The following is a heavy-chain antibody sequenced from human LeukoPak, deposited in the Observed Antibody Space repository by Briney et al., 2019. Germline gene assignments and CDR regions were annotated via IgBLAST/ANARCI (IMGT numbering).Heavy chain of an antibody. CDR1: GFSFSSYG. V-gene: IGHV3-33*01. J-gene: IGHJ4*02. CDR2: IWYDGSNE. Sequence: GGSLRLSCAVSGFSFSSYGMHWVRQAPGKGLEWVAVIWYDGSNENYADSVKGRFTISRDNSKYTLYLQMNSLRAEDTAVYFCARGSNSGYSIDYWGQGTLATVSS. D-gene: IGHD3-22*01. CDR3: ARGSNSGYSIDY.